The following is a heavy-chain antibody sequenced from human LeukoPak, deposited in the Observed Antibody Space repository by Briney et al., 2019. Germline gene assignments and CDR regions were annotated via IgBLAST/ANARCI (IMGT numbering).Heavy chain of an antibody. V-gene: IGHV1-69*05. D-gene: IGHD3-3*01. J-gene: IGHJ3*02. CDR3: ARNSITIFGVVADAFDI. Sequence: SVKVSCKASGGTFSSYAISWVRQAPGQGLEWMGGIIPIFGTANYAQKFQGRVTITTDESTSTAYMELSSLRSEDTAVYYCARNSITIFGVVADAFDIWGQGTMVTVSS. CDR2: IIPIFGTA. CDR1: GGTFSSYA.